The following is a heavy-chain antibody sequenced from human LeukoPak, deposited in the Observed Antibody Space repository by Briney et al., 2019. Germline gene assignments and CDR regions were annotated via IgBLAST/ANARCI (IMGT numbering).Heavy chain of an antibody. J-gene: IGHJ4*02. CDR3: ARVRYFDWFLDY. D-gene: IGHD3-9*01. CDR2: ISSSGSTI. CDR1: GFTFSDYY. V-gene: IGHV3-11*01. Sequence: GGSLRLSCAASGFTFSDYYMGWIRQAPGKGLEWVSYISSSGSTIYYADSVKGRFTISRDNAKNPLYLQMNSLRAEDTAVYYCARVRYFDWFLDYWGQGTLVTVSS.